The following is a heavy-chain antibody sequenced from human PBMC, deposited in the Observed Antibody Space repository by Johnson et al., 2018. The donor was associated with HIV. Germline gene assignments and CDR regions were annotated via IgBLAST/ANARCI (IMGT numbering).Heavy chain of an antibody. V-gene: IGHV3-23*04. CDR3: ARVTSPVTTARYGAFDI. J-gene: IGHJ3*02. Sequence: VQLVESGGGLVQPGGSLRLSCAASGFTFSSYAMSWVRQAPGKGLEWVSAISGSGGSTYSADSVKGRFTISRDNSRNTLFLQMDSLGAEDTAVYYCARVTSPVTTARYGAFDIWGQGTMVTVSS. CDR2: ISGSGGST. D-gene: IGHD4-17*01. CDR1: GFTFSSYA.